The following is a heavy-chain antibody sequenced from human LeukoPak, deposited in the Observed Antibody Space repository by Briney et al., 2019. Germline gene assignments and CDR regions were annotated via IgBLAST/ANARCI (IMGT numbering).Heavy chain of an antibody. CDR3: ATWGHCSGGSCYPSPFDY. J-gene: IGHJ4*02. Sequence: GASVKVSCKASGYTFTSYYMHWVRQAPGQGLEWMGIINPSGGSTNYAQKFQGRVTITADESTSTAYMELSSLRSEDTAVYYCATWGHCSGGSCYPSPFDYWGQGTLVTVSS. D-gene: IGHD2-15*01. CDR1: GYTFTSYY. V-gene: IGHV1-46*01. CDR2: INPSGGST.